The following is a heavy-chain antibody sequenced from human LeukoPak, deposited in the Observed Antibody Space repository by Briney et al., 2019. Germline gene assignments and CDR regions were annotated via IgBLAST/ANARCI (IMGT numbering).Heavy chain of an antibody. D-gene: IGHD5/OR15-5a*01. CDR1: GFTFSSYE. CDR3: ARALSVTYSYYYYMDV. J-gene: IGHJ6*03. Sequence: GGSLRLSCAASGFTFSSYEMNWVRQAPGKGLEWVSSISSSSSYIYYADSVKGRFTISRDNAKNSLYLQMNSLGAEDTAVYYCARALSVTYSYYYYMDVWGKGTTVTVSS. V-gene: IGHV3-21*01. CDR2: ISSSSSYI.